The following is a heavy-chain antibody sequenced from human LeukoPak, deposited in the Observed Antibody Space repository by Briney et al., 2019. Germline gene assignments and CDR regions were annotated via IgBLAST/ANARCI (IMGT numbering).Heavy chain of an antibody. CDR1: GFTFGNAW. V-gene: IGHV3-15*01. Sequence: GGSLRLSCAASGFTFGNAWMSWVRQAPGKGLEWVGRIKSKTDGGTTDYAAPVKGRFTISRDDSKNTLYLQMNSLKTEGTAVYYCTTDWTRYYYDSSGYYLPSDYWGQGTLVAVSS. J-gene: IGHJ4*02. D-gene: IGHD3-22*01. CDR3: TTDWTRYYYDSSGYYLPSDY. CDR2: IKSKTDGGTT.